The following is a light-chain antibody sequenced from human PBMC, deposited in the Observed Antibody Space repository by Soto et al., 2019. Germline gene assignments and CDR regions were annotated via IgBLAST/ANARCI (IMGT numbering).Light chain of an antibody. CDR2: GAS. CDR3: QQYGSSPMYT. Sequence: EIVLTQSPGTLSLSPGERATLSCRARQSVSSSYLAWYQQKPGQAPRLLIYGASSRATGIPDRFSGSGSGTDFTLTISRLEPEDFAVYYCQQYGSSPMYTFGQGTKLEI. J-gene: IGKJ2*01. V-gene: IGKV3-20*01. CDR1: QSVSSSY.